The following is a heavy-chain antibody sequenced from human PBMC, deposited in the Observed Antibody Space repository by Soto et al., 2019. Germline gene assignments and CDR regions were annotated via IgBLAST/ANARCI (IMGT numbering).Heavy chain of an antibody. CDR2: INHSGST. CDR3: ARGQGDDILTGYFRGWFDP. CDR1: GGSISSYY. D-gene: IGHD3-9*01. Sequence: SETLSLTCAVSGGSISSYYWSWIRQPPGKGLEWIGDINHSGSTNYNPSLKGRVTISVDTSKNQFSLKLSSVTAADTAVYYCARGQGDDILTGYFRGWFDPWGQGTLVTVSS. J-gene: IGHJ5*02. V-gene: IGHV4-34*01.